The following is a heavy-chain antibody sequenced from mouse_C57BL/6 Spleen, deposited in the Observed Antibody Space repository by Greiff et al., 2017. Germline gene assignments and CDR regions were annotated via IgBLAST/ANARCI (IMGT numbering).Heavy chain of an antibody. CDR1: GYTFTDYE. CDR3: TRKAGDWFAY. V-gene: IGHV1-15*01. CDR2: IDPETGGT. Sequence: VQLQQSGAELVRPGASVTLSCKASGYTFTDYEMHWVKQTPLHGLEWIGSIDPETGGTAYNQKFKGTAILTANKSSSTAYMELRSLTSEDSAVYYCTRKAGDWFAYWGQGTLVTVSA. D-gene: IGHD3-1*01. J-gene: IGHJ3*01.